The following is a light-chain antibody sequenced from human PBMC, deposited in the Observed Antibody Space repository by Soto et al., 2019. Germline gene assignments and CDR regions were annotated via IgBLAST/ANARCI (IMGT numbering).Light chain of an antibody. V-gene: IGKV3-15*01. Sequence: EIVMTQSPATLSVSPGGRATLSCRASQSVSSNLAWYQQKTGQAPRPLIYGAATRATGGPPRFIGSGSCTKFTPTIISLQSEDFSVYYCQQYNTCPPYTFGQGTKVDIK. J-gene: IGKJ2*01. CDR1: QSVSSN. CDR3: QQYNTCPPYT. CDR2: GAA.